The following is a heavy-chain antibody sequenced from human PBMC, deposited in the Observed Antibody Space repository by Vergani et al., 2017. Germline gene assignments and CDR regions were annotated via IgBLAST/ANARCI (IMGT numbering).Heavy chain of an antibody. D-gene: IGHD3-16*01. CDR1: GFTFDDYA. CDR2: ISWNSGSI. Sequence: EVQLVESGGGLVQPGGSLRLSCAASGFTFDDYAMHWVRQAPGKGLEWVSGISWNSGSIGYADSVKGRFTISRDNAKNSRYLQMNRLRAEVTALDYCAKGLPGGPAPYYWGEGTLVTVSS. CDR3: AKGLPGGPAPYY. J-gene: IGHJ4*02. V-gene: IGHV3-9*01.